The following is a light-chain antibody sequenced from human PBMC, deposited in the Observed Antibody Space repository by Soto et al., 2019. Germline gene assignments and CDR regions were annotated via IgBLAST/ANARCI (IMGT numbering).Light chain of an antibody. V-gene: IGLV2-14*01. CDR1: SSDVGDYNY. J-gene: IGLJ3*02. CDR2: EVS. Sequence: QSALTQPRSVSGSPGQSVTVSCIGTSSDVGDYNYVSWYQQHPGKAPKLMIYEVSNRPSGVSNRFSGSKSGNTASLTISGLQAEDEADYYCSSYTSSSTPWVFGGGTKLTVL. CDR3: SSYTSSSTPWV.